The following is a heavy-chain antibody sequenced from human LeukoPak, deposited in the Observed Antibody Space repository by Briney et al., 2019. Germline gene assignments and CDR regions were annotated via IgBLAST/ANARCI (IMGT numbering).Heavy chain of an antibody. V-gene: IGHV1-3*01. J-gene: IGHJ4*02. Sequence: ASVKVSCKASGYTFTSYAMHWVRQAPGQRLEWMGWINAGNGNTKYSPKFQGRVTITRDTSASTAYMELSSLRSEDTAVYYCAREGATIPFDYWGQGTLVTVSS. CDR1: GYTFTSYA. CDR2: INAGNGNT. CDR3: AREGATIPFDY. D-gene: IGHD5-12*01.